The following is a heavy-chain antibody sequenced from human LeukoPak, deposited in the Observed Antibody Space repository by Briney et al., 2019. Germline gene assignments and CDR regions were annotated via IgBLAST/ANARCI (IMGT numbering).Heavy chain of an antibody. CDR1: AFTFSSYA. D-gene: IGHD3-22*01. CDR3: ARDLDDSSGYY. CDR2: ISYDGSNK. J-gene: IGHJ4*02. Sequence: PGGSLRLSCAASAFTFSSYAMHWVRQAPGKGLEWEAVISYDGSNKYYADSVKGRFTISRGNSKNTLDLQMNSLRAEDTAVYYCARDLDDSSGYYWGQGTLVTVSS. V-gene: IGHV3-30-3*01.